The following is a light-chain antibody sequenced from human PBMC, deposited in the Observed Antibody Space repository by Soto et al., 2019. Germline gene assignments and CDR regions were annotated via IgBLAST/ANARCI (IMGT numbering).Light chain of an antibody. V-gene: IGKV3-20*01. CDR2: GAS. CDR1: QSVSSSY. CDR3: QQYGSSP. Sequence: EIVLTQSPCTLSLSPGERATLSCRASQSVSSSYLAWYQQKPGQAPRLLIYGASSRATGIPDRFSGSGSGTDFTLTISRLEPEDFAVYYWQQYGSSPFGGGTKVEIK. J-gene: IGKJ4*01.